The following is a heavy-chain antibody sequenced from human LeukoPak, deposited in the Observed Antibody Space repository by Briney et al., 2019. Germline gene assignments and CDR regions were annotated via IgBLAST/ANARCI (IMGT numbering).Heavy chain of an antibody. Sequence: GGSLRLSCAASGFIFDDYAMHWVRQPPGKGLEWVSLISWDGGSTYYADSVKGRFTISRDNSKNSMYLQMNSLRAEDTALYYCAKESDTSGYLGYWGQGTLVTVSS. J-gene: IGHJ4*02. V-gene: IGHV3-43D*03. CDR1: GFIFDDYA. D-gene: IGHD3-22*01. CDR2: ISWDGGST. CDR3: AKESDTSGYLGY.